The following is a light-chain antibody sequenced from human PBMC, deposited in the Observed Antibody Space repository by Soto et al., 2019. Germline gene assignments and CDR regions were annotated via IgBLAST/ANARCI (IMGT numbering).Light chain of an antibody. V-gene: IGKV3-20*01. Sequence: EVVLTQSPGTLSLPPGERATLSCRASQSVRSSYLAWYQQKPGQAPRLLIYGASSRATGIPDRFSGSGSETDFSLTISRLEPEDSAVYYCQQYGGSPPKLTFVGGTKVEIK. CDR1: QSVRSSY. J-gene: IGKJ4*01. CDR2: GAS. CDR3: QQYGGSPPKLT.